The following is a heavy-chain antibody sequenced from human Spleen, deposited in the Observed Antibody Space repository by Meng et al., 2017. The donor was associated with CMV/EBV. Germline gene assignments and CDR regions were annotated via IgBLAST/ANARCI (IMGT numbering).Heavy chain of an antibody. CDR1: GFTFSSYA. D-gene: IGHD1-14*01. CDR2: ISGSGGST. Sequence: GESLKISCAASGFTFSSYAMSWVRQAPGKGLEWVSAISGSGGSTYYADSVKGRFTISRDDSTNTTYLQMNSLKTEDTAVYYCAKSITLNYWGHGTLVTVSS. J-gene: IGHJ4*01. V-gene: IGHV3-23*01. CDR3: AKSITLNY.